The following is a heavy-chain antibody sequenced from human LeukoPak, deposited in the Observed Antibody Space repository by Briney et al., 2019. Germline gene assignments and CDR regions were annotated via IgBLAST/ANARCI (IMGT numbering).Heavy chain of an antibody. CDR3: ARGRSMIVVVIQYDNAFDI. J-gene: IGHJ3*02. CDR1: GGSFSGYY. Sequence: SETLSLTCAVYGGSFSGYYWSWIRQPPGKGLEWIGEINHSGSTNYNPSLKSRVTISVDTSKNQFSLKLSSVTAADTAVYYCARGRSMIVVVIQYDNAFDIWGQGTMVTVSS. V-gene: IGHV4-34*01. CDR2: INHSGST. D-gene: IGHD3-22*01.